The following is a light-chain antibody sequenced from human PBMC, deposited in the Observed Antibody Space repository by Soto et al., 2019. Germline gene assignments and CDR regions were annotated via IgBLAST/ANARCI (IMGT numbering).Light chain of an antibody. CDR3: QQRSNWPRT. V-gene: IGKV1-39*02. CDR1: QSVSSY. CDR2: AAS. Sequence: DIQLAQSPSFLSASVGDRVTITCRASQSVSSYLNWYQQKPGKAPKLLIYAASSLQSGVPSRFSGSGSGTDFTLTISSLEPEDFAVYYCQQRSNWPRTFGQGTKVDIK. J-gene: IGKJ1*01.